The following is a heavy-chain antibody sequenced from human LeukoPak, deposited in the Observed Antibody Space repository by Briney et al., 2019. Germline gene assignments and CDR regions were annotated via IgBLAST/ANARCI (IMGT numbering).Heavy chain of an antibody. J-gene: IGHJ6*03. V-gene: IGHV1-24*01. Sequence: ASGKVSCKVSGFTLSDLSMHWVRQGHGQGLEWVGGFDPEGGQHIYAQTFRGRVILTEGASTNTAYMELSSMRPDDTAAYYCATGVICATTTCPGYRNYNFFMDVWGEGTTVTVSS. CDR1: GFTLSDLS. CDR3: ATGVICATTTCPGYRNYNFFMDV. D-gene: IGHD5-18*01. CDR2: FDPEGGQH.